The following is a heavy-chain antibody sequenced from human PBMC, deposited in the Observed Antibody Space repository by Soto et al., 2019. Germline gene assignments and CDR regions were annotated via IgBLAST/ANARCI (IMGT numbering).Heavy chain of an antibody. V-gene: IGHV1-69*10. CDR1: GGTFSSYA. CDR3: ASRITMVRGVRPYYYYYYGMDV. Sequence: SVKVSCKASGGTFSSYAISWVRQAPGQGLEWMGGIIPILGTANYAQKFQGRVTITADKSTSTAYMELSSLRSEDTAVYYCASRITMVRGVRPYYYYYYGMDVWGQGTTVTVSS. J-gene: IGHJ6*02. CDR2: IIPILGTA. D-gene: IGHD3-10*01.